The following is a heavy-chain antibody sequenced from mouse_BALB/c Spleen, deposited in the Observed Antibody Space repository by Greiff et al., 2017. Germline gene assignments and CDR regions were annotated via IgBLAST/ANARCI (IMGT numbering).Heavy chain of an antibody. J-gene: IGHJ4*01. V-gene: IGHV1S127*01. CDR3: ARGLYRYDGAMDY. CDR1: GYTFTSYW. D-gene: IGHD2-14*01. Sequence: QVQLQQSGPELVRPGASVKMSCKASGYTFTSYWMHWVKQRPGQGLEWIGMIDPSNSDTRLNQKFKDKATLTVDTSSNTAYLQLSSLTSEDSAVYYCARGLYRYDGAMDYWGQGTSVTVSS. CDR2: IDPSNSDT.